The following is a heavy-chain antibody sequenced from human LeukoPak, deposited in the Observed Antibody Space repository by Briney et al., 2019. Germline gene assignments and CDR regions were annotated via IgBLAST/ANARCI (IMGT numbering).Heavy chain of an antibody. J-gene: IGHJ4*02. D-gene: IGHD3-10*01. CDR1: GYTFIGYY. Sequence: ASMKVSCKASGYTFIGYYMHWVRQAPGQGLEWMGWINPNSGDTNYSQKFQDRVTITRDTSITTTYMELSRLRSDDTAVYYCARGVYYGSGSYSDFWGQGTLVTVSS. CDR3: ARGVYYGSGSYSDF. V-gene: IGHV1-2*02. CDR2: INPNSGDT.